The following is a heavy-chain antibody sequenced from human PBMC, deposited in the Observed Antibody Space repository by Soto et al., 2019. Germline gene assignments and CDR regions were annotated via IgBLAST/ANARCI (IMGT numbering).Heavy chain of an antibody. D-gene: IGHD6-19*01. J-gene: IGHJ6*02. CDR2: IIPIFGTA. CDR3: ARGSRGVYSSGWYYYGMDV. V-gene: IGHV1-69*01. Sequence: QVQLVQSGAEVKKPGSSVKVSCKASGGTFSSYAISWVRQAPGQGLEWMGGIIPIFGTANYAQKFQGRVTITADESTSTAYMELGSLRSEDTAVYYCARGSRGVYSSGWYYYGMDVWGQGTTVTVSS. CDR1: GGTFSSYA.